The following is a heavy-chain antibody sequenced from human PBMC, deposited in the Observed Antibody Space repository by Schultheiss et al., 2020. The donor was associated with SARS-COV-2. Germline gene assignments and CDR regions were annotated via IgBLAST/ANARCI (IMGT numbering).Heavy chain of an antibody. CDR3: ARDFVVVTATRHRYYYYGMDV. CDR2: ISGSGGST. CDR1: GFTFSSYA. V-gene: IGHV3-23*01. J-gene: IGHJ6*02. Sequence: GGSLTLSCAASGFTFSSYAMSWVRQAPGKGLEWVSAISGSGGSTYYADSVKGRFTISRDNSKNTLYLQMNSLSAEDTAVYYCARDFVVVTATRHRYYYYGMDVWGQGTTVTVSS. D-gene: IGHD2-21*02.